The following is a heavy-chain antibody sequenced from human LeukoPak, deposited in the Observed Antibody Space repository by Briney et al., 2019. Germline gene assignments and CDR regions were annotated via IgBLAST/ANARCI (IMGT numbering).Heavy chain of an antibody. D-gene: IGHD2-15*01. J-gene: IGHJ4*02. CDR2: ISAYNGNT. CDR3: ARGPYCSGGTCYSQYFDY. CDR1: GYTFTSYG. V-gene: IGHV1-18*01. Sequence: ASVKVSCKASGYTFTSYGISWVRQAPAQGLEWMGWISAYNGNTNYAQKLQGRVTMTTDTSTSTAYMELRSLRSDDTAVYYCARGPYCSGGTCYSQYFDYWGQGTLVTVFS.